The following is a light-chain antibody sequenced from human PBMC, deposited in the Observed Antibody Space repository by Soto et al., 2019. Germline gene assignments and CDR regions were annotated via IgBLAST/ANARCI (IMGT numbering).Light chain of an antibody. CDR3: QQYNNWPPIT. CDR2: GAS. Sequence: EIVLTQSPGTLSLSPGERATLSCSASQSISYSLAWYQQKPGQAPRLLIYGASTRATGIPARFSGSGSGTEFTLTISSLQSEDFAVYYCQQYNNWPPITFGQGTRLEIK. J-gene: IGKJ5*01. V-gene: IGKV3-15*01. CDR1: QSISYS.